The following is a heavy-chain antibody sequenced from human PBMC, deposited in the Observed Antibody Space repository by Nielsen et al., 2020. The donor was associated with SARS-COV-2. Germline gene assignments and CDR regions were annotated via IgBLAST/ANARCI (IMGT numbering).Heavy chain of an antibody. J-gene: IGHJ6*02. V-gene: IGHV3-9*01. CDR1: GFTFDDYA. D-gene: IGHD4-11*01. CDR2: ISWNSGSI. Sequence: GGSLRLSCAASGFTFDDYAMHWVRQAPGKGLEWVSGISWNSGSIGYADSVKGRFTISRDNAKNSLYLQMNSLRAEDTALYYCATSKKTYYYGMDVWGQGTTVTVSS. CDR3: ATSKKTYYYGMDV.